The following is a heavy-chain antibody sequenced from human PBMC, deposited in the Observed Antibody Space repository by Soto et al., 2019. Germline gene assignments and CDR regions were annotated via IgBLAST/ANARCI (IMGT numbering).Heavy chain of an antibody. V-gene: IGHV1-69*01. J-gene: IGHJ4*02. CDR3: TTDADSADHGY. D-gene: IGHD2-21*01. Sequence: QVQLVQSGAEVKRPGSSVRVSCKASGDTFGRNAIHWVRQAPGQGLEWMGGIIPMFPTTNYAQKFKGRLTIYADESTGTAYMEMARLTSEDTAVYYCTTDADSADHGYWGQGTLVTLSS. CDR2: IIPMFPTT. CDR1: GDTFGRNA.